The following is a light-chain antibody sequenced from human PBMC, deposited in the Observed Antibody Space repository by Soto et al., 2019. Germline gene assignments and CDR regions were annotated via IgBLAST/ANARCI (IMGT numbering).Light chain of an antibody. CDR1: QTISVY. J-gene: IGKJ1*01. CDR3: QQSYSSPT. CDR2: DAS. V-gene: IGKV1-39*01. Sequence: DIQMTQSPLSLSASVGDTVTITCRASQTISVYLNWYQWRPGKAPMLLIYDASSLYSGVPPRFSGSGSGTEFTLTIGSLQPEDFATYYCQQSYSSPTFGPGTKVEIK.